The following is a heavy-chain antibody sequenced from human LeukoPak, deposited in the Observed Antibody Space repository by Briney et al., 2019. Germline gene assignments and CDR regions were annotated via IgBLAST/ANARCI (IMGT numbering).Heavy chain of an antibody. Sequence: GGSLRLSCAASGFTFSSYGMHWVRQAPGKGLEWVAVIWFDGSNKYYADSVKGRFTTSRDNSKNTLYLQMNSLRAEDTAVYYCARDWRNLAYCGGDCYDRNYYYYYGMDVWGQGTTVTVSS. J-gene: IGHJ6*02. V-gene: IGHV3-33*01. D-gene: IGHD2-21*02. CDR2: IWFDGSNK. CDR1: GFTFSSYG. CDR3: ARDWRNLAYCGGDCYDRNYYYYYGMDV.